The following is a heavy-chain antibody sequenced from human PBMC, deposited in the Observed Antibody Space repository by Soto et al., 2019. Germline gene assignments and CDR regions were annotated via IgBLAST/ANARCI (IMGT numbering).Heavy chain of an antibody. V-gene: IGHV4-39*01. Sequence: SETLSLTCTVSGGSISSSSYYWGWIRQPPGKGLEWIGSIYYSGSTYYNPSLKSRVTISVDTSKNQFSLKLSSVTAADTAVYYCARTIRGSRMVEAYWGQGTLVTVSS. D-gene: IGHD2-15*01. J-gene: IGHJ4*02. CDR3: ARTIRGSRMVEAY. CDR2: IYYSGST. CDR1: GGSISSSSYY.